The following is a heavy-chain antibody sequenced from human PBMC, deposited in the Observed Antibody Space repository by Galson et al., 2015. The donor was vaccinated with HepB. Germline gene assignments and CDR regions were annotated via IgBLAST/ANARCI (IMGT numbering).Heavy chain of an antibody. CDR1: GLTFRSHD. V-gene: IGHV3-13*05. D-gene: IGHD3-16*01. CDR2: IGTAGDP. CDR3: ARGGGFGGFDI. J-gene: IGHJ3*02. Sequence: SLRLACAASGLTFRSHDMHWVRHATGKGLEWVSGIGTAGDPYYPGSVKGRFTISRENAKNSLYLQMNSLRAGDTAVYYCARGGGFGGFDIWGQGTMVTVSS.